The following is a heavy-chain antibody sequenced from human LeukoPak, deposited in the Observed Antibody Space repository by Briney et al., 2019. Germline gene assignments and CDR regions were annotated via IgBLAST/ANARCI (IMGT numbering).Heavy chain of an antibody. CDR1: GFTFSSYG. CDR2: IWYDGSNK. J-gene: IGHJ4*02. V-gene: IGHV3-33*01. Sequence: GGSLRLSCAASGFTFSSYGMHWVRQAPGKGLEWVAVIWYDGSNKYYAGSVKGRFTISRDNSKNTLYLQMNSLRAEDTAVYYCARERRDIVVVVAATGGLDYWGQGTLVTVSS. D-gene: IGHD2-15*01. CDR3: ARERRDIVVVVAATGGLDY.